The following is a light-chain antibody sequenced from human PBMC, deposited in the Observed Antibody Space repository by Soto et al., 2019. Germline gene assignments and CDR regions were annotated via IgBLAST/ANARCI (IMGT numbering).Light chain of an antibody. CDR1: TSDVVGYNY. CDR2: DVS. CDR3: CSYAGRYTYV. J-gene: IGLJ1*01. Sequence: QSALAQPRSVAGSPGHSVTISGTGTTSDVVGYNYVSCYQQHPGKAPKLMFYDVSKRPSGVPVRFACSTSGNTASLPLSGLQADDEADYYCCSYAGRYTYVFGAGTKVTVL. V-gene: IGLV2-11*01.